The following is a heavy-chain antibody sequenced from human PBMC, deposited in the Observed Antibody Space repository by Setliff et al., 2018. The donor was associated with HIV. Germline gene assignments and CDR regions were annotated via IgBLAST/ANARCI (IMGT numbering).Heavy chain of an antibody. V-gene: IGHV3-7*01. D-gene: IGHD1-7*01. CDR2: IKQDGSDK. Sequence: GGSLRLSCAASGFIFSGYTMVWVRQAPGKGLEWVAKIKQDGSDKYYVDSVKGRFTISRDNAKNSLYLQMNSLRAEDTAMYYCAREGITGTTLHPYWGQGTLVTVSS. J-gene: IGHJ4*02. CDR1: GFIFSGYT. CDR3: AREGITGTTLHPY.